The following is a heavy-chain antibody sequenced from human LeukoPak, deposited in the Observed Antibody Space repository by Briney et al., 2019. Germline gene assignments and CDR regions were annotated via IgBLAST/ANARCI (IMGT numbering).Heavy chain of an antibody. CDR2: TYYRSKWYN. Sequence: SQTLSLTCAISGDSVSSNSAAWNWIRQSPSRGLEWLGRTYYRSKWYNDYAVSVKSRITINPDTSKNQFSLQLNSVTPEDTAVYYCARDWWGIAVAGTRGVFDYWGQGTLVTVSS. V-gene: IGHV6-1*01. CDR3: ARDWWGIAVAGTRGVFDY. CDR1: GDSVSSNSAA. J-gene: IGHJ4*02. D-gene: IGHD6-19*01.